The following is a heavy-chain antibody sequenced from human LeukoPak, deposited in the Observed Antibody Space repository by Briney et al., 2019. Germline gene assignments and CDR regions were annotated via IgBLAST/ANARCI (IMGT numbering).Heavy chain of an antibody. V-gene: IGHV1-69*13. CDR3: ARGHPPSYYDFWSGYYLPDFDY. J-gene: IGHJ4*02. CDR2: IIPIFGTA. Sequence: SVKVSCKASGGTFSSYTISWVRQAPGQGLEWMGGIIPIFGTANYAQKFQGRVTITADESTSTAYMELSSLRSEDTAVYYCARGHPPSYYDFWSGYYLPDFDYWGQGTLVTVSS. CDR1: GGTFSSYT. D-gene: IGHD3-3*01.